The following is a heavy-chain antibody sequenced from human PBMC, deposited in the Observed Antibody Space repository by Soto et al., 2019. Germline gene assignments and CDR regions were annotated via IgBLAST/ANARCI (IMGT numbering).Heavy chain of an antibody. V-gene: IGHV4-4*07. CDR3: ARDIASYAYGEGY. D-gene: IGHD2-21*01. CDR2: VYSSGTT. Sequence: SETLSLTCTVSGGSINSYWRSWIRQPAGKGLEWIGRVYSSGTTDYNPSLTSRATMSVETSKNQFSLKLSSVTAADTAVYYCARDIASYAYGEGYWGQGIQVTVSS. J-gene: IGHJ4*02. CDR1: GGSINSYW.